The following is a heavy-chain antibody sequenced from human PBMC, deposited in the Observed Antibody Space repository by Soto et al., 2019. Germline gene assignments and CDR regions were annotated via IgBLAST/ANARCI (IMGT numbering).Heavy chain of an antibody. V-gene: IGHV4-31*03. J-gene: IGHJ5*02. CDR2: VYYSGSS. Sequence: SETLSLTCTVSGDSISGGASFWSWIRQPPGKVLEWIANVYYSGSSYYNPSLKSRLTISVDTTKHQFSLQLKSMTAADTAVYYCAKLSCTSSTCYFPGWFDPWGQGTLVTVSS. CDR3: AKLSCTSSTCYFPGWFDP. CDR1: GDSISGGASF. D-gene: IGHD2-2*01.